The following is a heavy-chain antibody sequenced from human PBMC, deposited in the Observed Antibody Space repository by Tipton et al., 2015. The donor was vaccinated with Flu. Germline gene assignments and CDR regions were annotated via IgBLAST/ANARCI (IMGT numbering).Heavy chain of an antibody. CDR1: GETISSISAA. CDR3: ARDDFRSGSGSYTFDY. D-gene: IGHD3-10*01. V-gene: IGHV6-1*01. Sequence: GLVKPSQTLSLTCAISGETISSISAAWNWIRQSPSRGLEWLGRTYYRSKWYNDYAVSVKSRIIINPDTSKHQFSLQLNSVTPEDTAVYYCARDDFRSGSGSYTFDYWGQGNLVIVSS. CDR2: TYYRSKWYN. J-gene: IGHJ4*02.